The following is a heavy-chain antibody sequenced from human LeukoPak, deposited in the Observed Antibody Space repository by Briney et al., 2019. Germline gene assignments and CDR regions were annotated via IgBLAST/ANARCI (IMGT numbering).Heavy chain of an antibody. J-gene: IGHJ4*02. CDR2: IRCAGRNK. Sequence: PGGSLTLTCAASGFTLSSYGMHWLRQAPGKGLEGVAFIRCAGRNKTYADSVKGRFTISRENSRNTLYLQMNSLRAEDTAVYYCTKERRRDDILTGSFSDWGQGILVTVSS. V-gene: IGHV3-30*02. CDR3: TKERRRDDILTGSFSD. D-gene: IGHD3-9*01. CDR1: GFTLSSYG.